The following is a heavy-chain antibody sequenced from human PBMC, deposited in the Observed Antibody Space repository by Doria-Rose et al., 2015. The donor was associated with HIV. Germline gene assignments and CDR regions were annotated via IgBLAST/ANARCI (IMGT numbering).Heavy chain of an antibody. J-gene: IGHJ6*02. CDR3: ATDAPPVAARYYYYGMDV. CDR1: FTFSSCG. Sequence: FTFSSCGMHWVRQAPGKGLEWVAVISYDGSNKYYADSVKGRFIISRDNSKNTLYLQMNSLRAEDTAVYYCATDAPPVAARYYYYGMDVWGQGTTVTVSS. CDR2: ISYDGSNK. D-gene: IGHD6-19*01. V-gene: IGHV3-30*03.